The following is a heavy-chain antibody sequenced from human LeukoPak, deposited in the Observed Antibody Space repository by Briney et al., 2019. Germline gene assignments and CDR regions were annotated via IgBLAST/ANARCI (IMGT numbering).Heavy chain of an antibody. CDR2: ISAYNGNT. D-gene: IGHD4-17*01. CDR3: ATSWGPDYGDGGDY. Sequence: GASVKVSCKASGYTFTSYGISWVRQAPGQGLEWMGWISAYNGNTNYAQKFQGRVTITADKSTSTAYMELSSLRSEDTAVYYCATSWGPDYGDGGDYWGQGTLVTVSS. V-gene: IGHV1-18*01. J-gene: IGHJ4*02. CDR1: GYTFTSYG.